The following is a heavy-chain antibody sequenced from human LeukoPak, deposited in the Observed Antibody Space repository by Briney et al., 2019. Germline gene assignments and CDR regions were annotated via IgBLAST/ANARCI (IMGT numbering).Heavy chain of an antibody. CDR2: INEDGSEK. V-gene: IGHV3-7*03. CDR1: GFTFGTYW. J-gene: IGHJ3*02. Sequence: GGSLRLSCVGSGFTFGTYWMTWVRQAPGKGLEWVANINEDGSEKHYVGSVEGRFTISRDNAKNSVYLQMSSLRAEDMAVYYCAKAKYGDYSFDAFDIWGQGTMVTVSS. CDR3: AKAKYGDYSFDAFDI. D-gene: IGHD4-17*01.